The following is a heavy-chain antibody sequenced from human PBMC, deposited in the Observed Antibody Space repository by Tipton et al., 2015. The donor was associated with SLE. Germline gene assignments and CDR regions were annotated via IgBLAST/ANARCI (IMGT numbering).Heavy chain of an antibody. D-gene: IGHD6-25*01. J-gene: IGHJ6*02. CDR1: GGSISSYY. CDR3: ARRAATSCSYYGMDV. CDR2: IYTSGST. Sequence: TLSLTCTVSGGSISSYYWSWIRQPAGKGLEWIGRIYTSGSTNYSPSLKSRVTISVDTSKNQFSLKLGSVTAADTAVYYCARRAATSCSYYGMDVWGQGTTVTVSS. V-gene: IGHV4-4*07.